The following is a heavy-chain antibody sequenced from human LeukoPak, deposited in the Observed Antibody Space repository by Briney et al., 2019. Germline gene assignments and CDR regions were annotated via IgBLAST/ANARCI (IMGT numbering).Heavy chain of an antibody. CDR3: ARSLDYYYYYMDV. V-gene: IGHV4-61*01. J-gene: IGHJ6*03. Sequence: SETLSLTCTVSGGSISSSPYYWSWIRQPPGKGLEWIGYIYYSGSTNYNPSLKSRVTISVDTSKNQFSLKLSSVTAADTAVYYCARSLDYYYYYMDVWGKGTTVTVSS. CDR1: GGSISSSPYY. CDR2: IYYSGST.